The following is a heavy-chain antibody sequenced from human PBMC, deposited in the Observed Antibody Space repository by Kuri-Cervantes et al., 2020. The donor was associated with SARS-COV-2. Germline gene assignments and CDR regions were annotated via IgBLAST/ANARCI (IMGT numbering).Heavy chain of an antibody. CDR1: GFTFDDYA. CDR2: ISWNSGKI. Sequence: GGSLRLSCAASGFTFDDYAMHWVRQAPGKGLGWVSGISWNSGKIDYADAVKGRFIISRDNAKNSLYLQMDSRGAEGTALYYCTKDRDILRRHDGFDLWGQGTMVTVSS. CDR3: TKDRDILRRHDGFDL. V-gene: IGHV3-9*01. J-gene: IGHJ3*01. D-gene: IGHD3-9*01.